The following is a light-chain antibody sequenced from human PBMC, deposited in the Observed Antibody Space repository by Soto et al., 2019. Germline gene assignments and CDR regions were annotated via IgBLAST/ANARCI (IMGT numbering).Light chain of an antibody. J-gene: IGLJ3*02. V-gene: IGLV2-11*01. Sequence: QSVLTQPRSVSGSAGQSVTISCTGTSSDVGGYNYVSWYQQHPGKAPKFLIYDVNKRPSGVPDRFSGSKSGNTASLTISGLQAEDEADYYCCSYAGTPTPWVFGGGTKLTVL. CDR3: CSYAGTPTPWV. CDR2: DVN. CDR1: SSDVGGYNY.